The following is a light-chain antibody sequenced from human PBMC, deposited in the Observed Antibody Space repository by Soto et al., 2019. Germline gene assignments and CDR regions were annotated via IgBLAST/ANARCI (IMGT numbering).Light chain of an antibody. J-gene: IGKJ1*01. CDR2: DAS. Sequence: DIQMTQSPSSLSASVGDRVTITCQASQDISNYLNWYQQKPGKAPKLLIYDASNLETGVPSRFSGSGSGTDFTLTISSLQAEDIATYYCQQYDNLPWTFGQGTKVEIK. CDR3: QQYDNLPWT. CDR1: QDISNY. V-gene: IGKV1-33*01.